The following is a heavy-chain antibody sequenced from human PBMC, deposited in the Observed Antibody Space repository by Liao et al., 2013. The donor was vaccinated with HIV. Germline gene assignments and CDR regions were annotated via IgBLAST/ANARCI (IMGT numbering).Heavy chain of an antibody. CDR3: ARDRGQWLVPIFDH. Sequence: QVQLQESGPGLVRPSQTLSLTCTVSGDSIKSGTYSWSWIRQPAGEGLEWIGHIYASGSTDYNPSLKSRVTISVDTSNNQFSLKLTSLTAADTGVYYCARDRGQWLVPIFDHWGQGTPVTVSS. D-gene: IGHD6-19*01. CDR2: IYASGST. CDR1: GDSIKSGTYS. J-gene: IGHJ4*02. V-gene: IGHV4-61*02.